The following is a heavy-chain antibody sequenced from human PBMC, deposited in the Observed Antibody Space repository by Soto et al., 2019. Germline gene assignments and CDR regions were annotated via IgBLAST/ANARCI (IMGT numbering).Heavy chain of an antibody. J-gene: IGHJ6*02. CDR3: AKDGIAAAAPRGMDV. CDR1: GFTFSSYA. CDR2: ISGSGGST. Sequence: PGGSLRLSCAASGFTFSSYAMSWVRQAPGKGLEWVSAISGSGGSTYYADSVKGRFTISRDNSKNTLYLQMNSPRAEDTAVYYCAKDGIAAAAPRGMDVWGQGTTVTVSS. V-gene: IGHV3-23*01. D-gene: IGHD6-13*01.